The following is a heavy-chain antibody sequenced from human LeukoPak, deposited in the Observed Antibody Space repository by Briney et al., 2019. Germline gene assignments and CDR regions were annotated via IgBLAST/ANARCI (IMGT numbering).Heavy chain of an antibody. CDR3: ARLPTFYYDSSGYHYDY. D-gene: IGHD3-22*01. Sequence: GGSLRLSCVASGFTFNNYAMSWVRQAPGKGLEWVSSISGSGPSTDYTDAVKGRFIISRDKSKNTLHLQMNSLRAEDTALYYCARLPTFYYDSSGYHYDYWGQGTLVTVSP. CDR2: ISGSGPST. CDR1: GFTFNNYA. V-gene: IGHV3-23*01. J-gene: IGHJ4*02.